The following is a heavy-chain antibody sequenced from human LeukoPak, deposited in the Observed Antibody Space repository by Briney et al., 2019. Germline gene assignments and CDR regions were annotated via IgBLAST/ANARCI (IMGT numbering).Heavy chain of an antibody. D-gene: IGHD3-16*01. J-gene: IGHJ1*01. Sequence: GASVKVSCKASGYTFIGYYMHWVRQAPGQGLEWMGWINPNSGGTNYAQKFQGRVIMTRDTSISTAYMELRSLSSDDTAVYYCARGRQLHLGELFPFAEFFQPWGQGTLVTVFS. V-gene: IGHV1-2*02. CDR3: ARGRQLHLGELFPFAEFFQP. CDR1: GYTFIGYY. CDR2: INPNSGGT.